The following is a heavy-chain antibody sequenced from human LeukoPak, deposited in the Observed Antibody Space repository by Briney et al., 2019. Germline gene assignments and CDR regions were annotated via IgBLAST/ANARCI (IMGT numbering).Heavy chain of an antibody. D-gene: IGHD4-17*01. Sequence: SETLSLTCTVSGGSISSYYWSWIRQPPRKGLEWIGYIYYSGSTNYNPSPKSRVTISVDTSKNQFSLKLSSVTAADTAVYYCARSTVTTHGMDVWGQGTTVTVSS. CDR3: ARSTVTTHGMDV. CDR2: IYYSGST. V-gene: IGHV4-59*01. CDR1: GGSISSYY. J-gene: IGHJ6*02.